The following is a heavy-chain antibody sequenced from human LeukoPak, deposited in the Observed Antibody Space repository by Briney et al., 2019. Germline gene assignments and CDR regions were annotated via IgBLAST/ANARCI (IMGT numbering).Heavy chain of an antibody. V-gene: IGHV3-23*01. CDR3: ARDGSDYYGSGSYYGRDAFDI. CDR2: ISGSGGST. Sequence: PGGSLRLSCAASGFTFSSYAMSWVRQAPGKGLEWVSAISGSGGSTYYADSVKGRFTISRDNSKNTLYLQMNSLRAEDTAVYCCARDGSDYYGSGSYYGRDAFDIWGQGTMVTVSS. J-gene: IGHJ3*02. D-gene: IGHD3-10*01. CDR1: GFTFSSYA.